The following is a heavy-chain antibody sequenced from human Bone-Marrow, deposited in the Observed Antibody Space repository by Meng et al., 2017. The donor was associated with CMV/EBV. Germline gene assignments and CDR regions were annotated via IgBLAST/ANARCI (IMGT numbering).Heavy chain of an antibody. Sequence: KVSCKGSGYSFTSYWIGWVRQMPGKGLEWMGIIYPGDSDTRYSPSFQGQVTISADKSISTAYLQWSSLKASDTAMYYCARPKTYCSSTSCAPGGDAFDIWGQGTMVTVSS. D-gene: IGHD2-2*01. CDR2: IYPGDSDT. CDR1: GYSFTSYW. CDR3: ARPKTYCSSTSCAPGGDAFDI. J-gene: IGHJ3*02. V-gene: IGHV5-51*01.